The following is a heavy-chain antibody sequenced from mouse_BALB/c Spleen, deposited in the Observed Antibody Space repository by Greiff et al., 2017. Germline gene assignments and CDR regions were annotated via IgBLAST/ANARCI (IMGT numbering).Heavy chain of an antibody. D-gene: IGHD3-1*01. J-gene: IGHJ2*01. V-gene: IGHV1-69*02. CDR3: TRWEGGLRSYFDY. CDR2: IYPSDSYT. Sequence: QVQLQQPGAELVRPGASVKLSCKASGYTFTSYWINWVKQRPGQGLEWIGNIYPSDSYTNYNQKFKDKATLTVDKSSSTAYMQLSSPTSEDSAVYYCTRWEGGLRSYFDYWGQGTTLTVSS. CDR1: GYTFTSYW.